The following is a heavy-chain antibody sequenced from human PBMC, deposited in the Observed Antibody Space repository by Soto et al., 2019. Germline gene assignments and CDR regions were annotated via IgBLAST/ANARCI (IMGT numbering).Heavy chain of an antibody. V-gene: IGHV1-8*01. CDR3: ATGGRGVRFDP. J-gene: IGHJ5*02. Sequence: QVQLVQSGAEVKKPGASVKVSCKASGYTFTSYDINWVRQATGQGLEWMGWMNPNSGNAGYAQKFQSRVTMTRNTSQSTANMQLSSLRSEDTAVYHCATGGRGVRFDPWGQGTLVTVSS. CDR2: MNPNSGNA. CDR1: GYTFTSYD. D-gene: IGHD3-10*01.